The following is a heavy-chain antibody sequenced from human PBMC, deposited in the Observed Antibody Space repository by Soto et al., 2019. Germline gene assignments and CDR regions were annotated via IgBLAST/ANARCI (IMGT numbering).Heavy chain of an antibody. D-gene: IGHD3-10*01. CDR2: ISFSGIT. J-gene: IGHJ6*03. Sequence: PSETLSLTCTVSGGSISSYYWSWIRQPPGKGLEWIGYISFSGITNYNPSLNSRVTISIETSKNQFSPKLSSVTAADTAIYYCARTMASGYMDVWGKGTTVTVSS. V-gene: IGHV4-59*08. CDR1: GGSISSYY. CDR3: ARTMASGYMDV.